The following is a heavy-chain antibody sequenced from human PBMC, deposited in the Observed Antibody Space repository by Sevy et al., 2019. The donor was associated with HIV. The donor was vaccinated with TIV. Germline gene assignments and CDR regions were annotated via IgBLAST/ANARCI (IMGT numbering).Heavy chain of an antibody. Sequence: GGSLRLSCAASGFIFSNYNMNWVRQAPGKGLEWVSSICSSGNDIYYADSVKGRFTISRDNAKNSLYLQMNSLRAEDTAVYYCARKMELLVTDYWGQGTLVTV. J-gene: IGHJ4*02. CDR2: ICSSGNDI. CDR1: GFIFSNYN. D-gene: IGHD1-7*01. V-gene: IGHV3-21*01. CDR3: ARKMELLVTDY.